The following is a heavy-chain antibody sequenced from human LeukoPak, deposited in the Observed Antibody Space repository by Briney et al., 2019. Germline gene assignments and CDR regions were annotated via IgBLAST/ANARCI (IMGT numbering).Heavy chain of an antibody. CDR1: GYTFTAYY. D-gene: IGHD3-22*01. J-gene: IGHJ4*02. Sequence: VASVKVSCKASGYTFTAYYIHWVRQAPGQGLEWMGWFNPNSGGTNYAQEFQGRVTMTRDTSISTAYMELSRLRSDDTAVYYCAREYYFDNSGYYGVGDYWGQGTLVTVSS. V-gene: IGHV1-2*02. CDR2: FNPNSGGT. CDR3: AREYYFDNSGYYGVGDY.